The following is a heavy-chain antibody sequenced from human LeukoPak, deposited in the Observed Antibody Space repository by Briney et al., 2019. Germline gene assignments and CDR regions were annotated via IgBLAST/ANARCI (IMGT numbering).Heavy chain of an antibody. V-gene: IGHV4-59*01. CDR3: ARGGGYSGYDFGY. J-gene: IGHJ4*02. CDR1: GGSISSYY. D-gene: IGHD5-12*01. Sequence: PSETLSLTCTVSGGSISSYYWSWIRQPPGQGLEWIGYIYYSGSTNYNPSLKSRVTISVDTSKNQFSLNLSSVTAADTAVYYCARGGGYSGYDFGYWGQGTLVTVSS. CDR2: IYYSGST.